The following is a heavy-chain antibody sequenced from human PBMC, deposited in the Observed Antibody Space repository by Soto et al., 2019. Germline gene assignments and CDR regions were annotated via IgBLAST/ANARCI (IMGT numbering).Heavy chain of an antibody. Sequence: PGGSLRLSCATSGFTFSIYAMHWVRQAPGKGLEYVSAISYDGTITYYADSVKGRFTISRDDSRNTVYLQMGSLRPEDMAVYYCARGSYYSSGTVHRHYDYWGQGTMVTVSS. J-gene: IGHJ4*02. CDR2: ISYDGTIT. CDR3: ARGSYYSSGTVHRHYDY. D-gene: IGHD3-10*01. V-gene: IGHV3-64*02. CDR1: GFTFSIYA.